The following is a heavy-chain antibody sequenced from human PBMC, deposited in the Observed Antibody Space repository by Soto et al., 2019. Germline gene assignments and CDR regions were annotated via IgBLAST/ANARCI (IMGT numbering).Heavy chain of an antibody. CDR2: IKSKTDGGTT. D-gene: IGHD2-2*01. CDR1: GFTFSNAW. Sequence: EVQLVESGGGLVKPGGSLRLSCAASGFTFSNAWMSWVRQAPGKGLEWVGRIKSKTDGGTTDYAAPVKGRFTISRDDSKNTLYLQMNSLKTEDTAVYYCTTPPGGIVVVPAAPTWFDPWGQGTLVTVSS. CDR3: TTPPGGIVVVPAAPTWFDP. J-gene: IGHJ5*02. V-gene: IGHV3-15*01.